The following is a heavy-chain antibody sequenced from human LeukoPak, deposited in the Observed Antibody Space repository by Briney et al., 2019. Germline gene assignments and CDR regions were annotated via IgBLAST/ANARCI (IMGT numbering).Heavy chain of an antibody. CDR1: GFTFSSYG. J-gene: IGHJ5*02. D-gene: IGHD2-15*01. V-gene: IGHV3-33*01. CDR3: ARDSLRYCSGGSCNWFDP. CDR2: IWYDGSNK. Sequence: GGSLRLPCAASGFTFSSYGMHWVRQAPGKGLEWVAVIWYDGSNKYYADSVKGRFTISRDNSKNTLYLQMNSLRAEDTAVYYCARDSLRYCSGGSCNWFDPWGQGTLVTVSS.